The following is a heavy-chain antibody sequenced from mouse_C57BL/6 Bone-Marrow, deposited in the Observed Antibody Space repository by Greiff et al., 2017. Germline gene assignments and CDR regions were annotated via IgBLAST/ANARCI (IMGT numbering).Heavy chain of an antibody. CDR1: GYAFSSSW. D-gene: IGHD2-3*01. CDR3: AGGRDGYWFAY. J-gene: IGHJ3*01. V-gene: IGHV1-82*01. Sequence: VQLQESGPELVKPGASVKISCKASGYAFSSSWMNWVKQRPGKGLEWIGRIYPGDGATNYNGKFKGKATLTADKSSSTAYMQLSSLTSADAAVYFCAGGRDGYWFAYWGQGTLVTVSA. CDR2: IYPGDGAT.